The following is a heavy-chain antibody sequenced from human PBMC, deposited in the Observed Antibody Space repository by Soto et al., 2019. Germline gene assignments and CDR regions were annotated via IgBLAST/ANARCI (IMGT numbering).Heavy chain of an antibody. D-gene: IGHD3-3*01. J-gene: IGHJ6*02. Sequence: GGSLRLSCAASGFTFSSYWMSWVRQAPGKGLEWVANIKRDGSEKYYVDSVKGRFTISRDNAKNSLYLQMNSLRAEDTAVYYCAMSIFGPVWMDVWGQGTTVTVSS. CDR2: IKRDGSEK. CDR1: GFTFSSYW. V-gene: IGHV3-7*03. CDR3: AMSIFGPVWMDV.